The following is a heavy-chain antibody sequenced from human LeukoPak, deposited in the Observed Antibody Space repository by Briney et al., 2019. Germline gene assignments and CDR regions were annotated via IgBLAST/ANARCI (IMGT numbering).Heavy chain of an antibody. V-gene: IGHV3-15*01. CDR3: TTDLGYSNARGAGDY. CDR2: IKTKTDGGTA. J-gene: IGHJ4*02. CDR1: GFTFSDAW. D-gene: IGHD6-13*01. Sequence: GGSLRLSCSASGFTFSDAWMNWVRQAPGKGLEWVGRIKTKTDGGTADYAAPVKGRITISRDDSKNTLLLQMNSLKTEDTAVYYCTTDLGYSNARGAGDYWGQGTLVTVSS.